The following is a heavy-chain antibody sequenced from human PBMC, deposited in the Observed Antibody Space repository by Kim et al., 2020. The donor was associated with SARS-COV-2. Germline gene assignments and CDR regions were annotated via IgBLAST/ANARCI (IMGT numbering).Heavy chain of an antibody. V-gene: IGHV4-31*02. Sequence: LTSRVTISVHTSKNQCSLKLSSVTAADTAVYYCARATMITFGGVIDHFDYWGQGTLVTVSS. J-gene: IGHJ4*02. CDR3: ARATMITFGGVIDHFDY. D-gene: IGHD3-16*02.